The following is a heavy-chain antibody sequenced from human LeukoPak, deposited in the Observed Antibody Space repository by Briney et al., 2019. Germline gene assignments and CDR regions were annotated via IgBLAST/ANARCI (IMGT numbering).Heavy chain of an antibody. D-gene: IGHD2-15*01. CDR2: MYFTGST. J-gene: IGHJ4*02. Sequence: PSETLSLTCAVSGDSISSSDYFWVWIRQPPGRGLECIGYMYFTGSTFYNPSLKSRVTISVDTSKNQFSLRLNSVTAADTAVYFCARGHPRGRRFDYWGQGTLVTVSS. CDR3: ARGHPRGRRFDY. V-gene: IGHV4-39*07. CDR1: GDSISSSDYF.